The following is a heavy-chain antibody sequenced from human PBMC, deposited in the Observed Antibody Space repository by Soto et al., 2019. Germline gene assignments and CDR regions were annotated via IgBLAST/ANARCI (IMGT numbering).Heavy chain of an antibody. CDR3: ARGIAAAGTFLEYDY. J-gene: IGHJ4*02. CDR2: IYYSGST. Sequence: QVQLQESGPGLVKPSQTLSLTCTVSGGSISSGGYYWSWIRQHPGKGLEWIGYIYYSGSTYYNPSLKSRVTISVDTSKIQFSLKLSSVTAADTAVYYCARGIAAAGTFLEYDYWGQGTLVTVSS. D-gene: IGHD6-13*01. V-gene: IGHV4-31*03. CDR1: GGSISSGGYY.